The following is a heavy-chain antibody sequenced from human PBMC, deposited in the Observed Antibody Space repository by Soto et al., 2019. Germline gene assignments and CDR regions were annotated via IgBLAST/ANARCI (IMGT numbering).Heavy chain of an antibody. V-gene: IGHV1-69*13. J-gene: IGHJ3*02. CDR1: GGTFSSYA. Sequence: GASVKISCKASGGTFSSYAISWVRQAPGQGLEWMGGIIPIFGTANYAQKFQGRVRITADESTSTAYMELSRLRSEDTAVYYCARGRPTYYGFWSGRYDAFDI. CDR2: IIPIFGTA. D-gene: IGHD3-3*01. CDR3: ARGRPTYYGFWSGRYDAFDI.